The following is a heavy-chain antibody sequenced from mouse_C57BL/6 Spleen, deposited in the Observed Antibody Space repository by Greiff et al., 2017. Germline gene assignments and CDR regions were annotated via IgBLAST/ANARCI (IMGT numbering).Heavy chain of an antibody. D-gene: IGHD2-4*01. J-gene: IGHJ3*01. Sequence: QVQLKQPGAELVKPGASVKLSCKASGYTFTSYWMHWVKQRPGRGLEWIGRIDPNSGGTKYNEKFKSKATLTVDKPSSTAYMQLSSLTSEDSAVYYCAREDYDYDRFAYWGQGTLVTVSA. CDR1: GYTFTSYW. CDR3: AREDYDYDRFAY. CDR2: IDPNSGGT. V-gene: IGHV1-72*01.